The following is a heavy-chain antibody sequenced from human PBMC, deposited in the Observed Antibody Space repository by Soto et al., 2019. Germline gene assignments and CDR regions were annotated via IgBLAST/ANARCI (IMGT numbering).Heavy chain of an antibody. V-gene: IGHV4-59*01. D-gene: IGHD3-22*01. CDR2: IYYSGST. J-gene: IGHJ5*02. CDR3: ARVGDSSGYYH. Sequence: PSETMSLTSTVSGGSISSYYWSWIRQPPGKGLEWIGYIYYSGSTNYNPSLKSRVTISVDTSKNQFSLKLSSVTAADTAVYYCARVGDSSGYYHWGQGTLVTVSS. CDR1: GGSISSYY.